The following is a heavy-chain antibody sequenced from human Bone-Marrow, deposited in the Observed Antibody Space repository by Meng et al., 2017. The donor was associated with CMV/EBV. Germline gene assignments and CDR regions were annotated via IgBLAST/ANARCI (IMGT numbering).Heavy chain of an antibody. CDR2: ISRNTTTI. V-gene: IGHV3-11*01. CDR3: ARLRFLEWLLLDY. D-gene: IGHD3-3*01. Sequence: GESLKISCEVSGFTFSAYYMSWIRQAPGKGLEWISYISRNTTTIQYADSVRGRFTISRDNAKNSLYLQMNSLRAEDTAVYYCARLRFLEWLLLDYWGQGTLVTVSS. J-gene: IGHJ4*02. CDR1: GFTFSAYY.